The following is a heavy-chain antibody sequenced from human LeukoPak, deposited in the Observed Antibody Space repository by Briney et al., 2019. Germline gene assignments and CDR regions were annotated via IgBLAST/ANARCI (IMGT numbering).Heavy chain of an antibody. D-gene: IGHD6-19*01. CDR1: GFTFSSYG. J-gene: IGHJ4*02. V-gene: IGHV3-33*01. Sequence: PGGSLRLSCAASGFTFSSYGMHWVRQAPGKALEWVSFIWYDGSNKYYADSVKGRFIISRDNSKNTLYLQMNSLRAEDTAVYYCARVLVVSGWTNIDYWGQGTLVTVSS. CDR2: IWYDGSNK. CDR3: ARVLVVSGWTNIDY.